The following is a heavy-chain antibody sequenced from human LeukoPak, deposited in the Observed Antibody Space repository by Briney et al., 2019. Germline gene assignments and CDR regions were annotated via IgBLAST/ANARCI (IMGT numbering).Heavy chain of an antibody. CDR1: GGTFSSHA. V-gene: IGHV1-69*13. Sequence: SVKVSCKASGGTFSSHAISLVRQAPGQGLEWMGGIIPIFGTANYAQKFQGRVTITADESTGTAYMELSSLRSEDTAVYYCARAYDFWSGYYFIEFGYWGQGTLVTVSS. D-gene: IGHD3-3*01. CDR3: ARAYDFWSGYYFIEFGY. CDR2: IIPIFGTA. J-gene: IGHJ4*02.